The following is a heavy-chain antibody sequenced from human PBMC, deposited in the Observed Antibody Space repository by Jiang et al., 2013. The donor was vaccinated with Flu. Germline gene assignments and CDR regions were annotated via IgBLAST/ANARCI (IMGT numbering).Heavy chain of an antibody. CDR3: AAGGGDEAHY. V-gene: IGHV1-69*01. D-gene: IGHD3-16*01. Sequence: VQLVESGAEVKKPGSSVKVSCKAPGGRLSHYEITWVREAPGQGLEWIGGITPLSGTTKYEQKLQGRVSITADPSTSTAYLELSRLRSEDTAVYFCAAGGGDEAHYWGQGTLVTVSS. J-gene: IGHJ4*02. CDR1: GGRLSHYE. CDR2: ITPLSGTT.